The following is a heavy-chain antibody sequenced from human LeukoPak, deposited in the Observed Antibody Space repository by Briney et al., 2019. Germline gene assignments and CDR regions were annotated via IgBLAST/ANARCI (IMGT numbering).Heavy chain of an antibody. CDR2: INPNSGGT. V-gene: IGHV1-2*02. J-gene: IGHJ4*02. D-gene: IGHD6-13*01. Sequence: ASVKVSCKASGYTFTGYYMHWVRQAPGQGLEWMGWINPNSGGTNYAQKFQGRVTMTRDTSISTAYMELSRLRSDDTAVYYCARIVEAAAGTCFDYWGQGTLVTVSS. CDR1: GYTFTGYY. CDR3: ARIVEAAAGTCFDY.